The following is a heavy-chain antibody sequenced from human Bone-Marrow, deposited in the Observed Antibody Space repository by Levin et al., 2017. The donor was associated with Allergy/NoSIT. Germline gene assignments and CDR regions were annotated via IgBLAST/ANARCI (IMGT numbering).Heavy chain of an antibody. CDR1: GFTFSTYG. CDR3: ARHYGSGSLDS. Sequence: GGSLRLSCAASGFTFSTYGIHWVRQAPGKGLEWVALTWFDETNKYYADSVRGRFTVSRDNSKNTVYLQMNSLRAEDTGIYYCARHYGSGSLDSWGQGTLVSVSS. V-gene: IGHV3-33*01. D-gene: IGHD3-10*01. CDR2: TWFDETNK. J-gene: IGHJ4*02.